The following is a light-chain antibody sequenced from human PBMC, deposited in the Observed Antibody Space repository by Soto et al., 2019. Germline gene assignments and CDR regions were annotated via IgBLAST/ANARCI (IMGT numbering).Light chain of an antibody. J-gene: IGLJ2*01. Sequence: QPVLTQPASVSGSPGQSITISCTGTSSDVGGYNFVSWYQHHPGRAPTLMIYEVSHRPSGVSNRFSGSKSGNTASLTISGLQAEDEADYYCSSFTSRSLVVFGGGTKLTVL. CDR2: EVS. CDR3: SSFTSRSLVV. CDR1: SSDVGGYNF. V-gene: IGLV2-14*01.